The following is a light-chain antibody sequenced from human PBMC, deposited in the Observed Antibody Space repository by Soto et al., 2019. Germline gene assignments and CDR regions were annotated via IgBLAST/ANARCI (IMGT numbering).Light chain of an antibody. J-gene: IGLJ1*01. Sequence: QSALTQPASVSGSPGQSVTISCTGTSSDVGGYNYVSWYQQHPGKAPKLVIYGVNYRPSGVSARFSGSKFQNTASLTISGLQAEDEADYYCSSYAGNFHFVFGSGTKLTVL. CDR1: SSDVGGYNY. CDR2: GVN. CDR3: SSYAGNFHFV. V-gene: IGLV2-14*01.